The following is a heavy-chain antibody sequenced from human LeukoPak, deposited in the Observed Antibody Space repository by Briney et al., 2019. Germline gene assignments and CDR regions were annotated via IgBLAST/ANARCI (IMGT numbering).Heavy chain of an antibody. CDR3: ARDWAGYSSGWYGNWFDP. Sequence: SETLSLTRTVSGASISNYYCSWIRQPPGKGLEWIGYIHYTGSTNYNPSLKSRVTISVDTSKNQFSLKLRSVTAADTAVYYCARDWAGYSSGWYGNWFDPWGQGTLVTVSS. CDR1: GASISNYY. D-gene: IGHD6-19*01. V-gene: IGHV4-59*01. J-gene: IGHJ5*02. CDR2: IHYTGST.